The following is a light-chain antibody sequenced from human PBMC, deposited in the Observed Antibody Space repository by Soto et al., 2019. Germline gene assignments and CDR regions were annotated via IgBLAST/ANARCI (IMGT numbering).Light chain of an antibody. V-gene: IGKV3-20*01. CDR3: QQYGRTPLT. CDR1: QSVGNNY. Sequence: EIVLTQSPGTLSLSPGEGATLSCRASQSVGNNYLAWYQQKPGQAPRFLMYDASTRATGIPDRFSGRGSGTDFTLTISRLESEDFAVYYCQQYGRTPLTFGGGTKVEIK. J-gene: IGKJ4*01. CDR2: DAS.